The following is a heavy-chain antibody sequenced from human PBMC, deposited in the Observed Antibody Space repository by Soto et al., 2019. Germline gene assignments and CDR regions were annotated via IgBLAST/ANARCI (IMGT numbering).Heavy chain of an antibody. Sequence: HVQLVQSGAEVKKPGSSVKVSCKASGGTFSSYTISWVRQAPGQGLEWMGRIIPILGIANYAQKFQGRVTITADKSTSTAYMELSSLRSEDTAVYYCARDLLSIAAAGGSGWGQGTLVTVSS. V-gene: IGHV1-69*08. CDR1: GGTFSSYT. J-gene: IGHJ4*02. CDR3: ARDLLSIAAAGGSG. CDR2: IIPILGIA. D-gene: IGHD6-13*01.